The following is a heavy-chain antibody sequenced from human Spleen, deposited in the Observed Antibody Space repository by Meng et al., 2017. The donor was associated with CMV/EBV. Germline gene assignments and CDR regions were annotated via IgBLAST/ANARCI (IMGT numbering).Heavy chain of an antibody. CDR1: Y. Sequence: YIHWVRQAPGQGLEWMGWINPKSGGTKYAQKFQGRVTMTRDTSINTAYMELSRLRSDDTAVYYCASTKITTFGVVTFETASYNWFDPWGQGTLVTVSS. CDR2: INPKSGGT. D-gene: IGHD3-3*01. V-gene: IGHV1-2*02. J-gene: IGHJ5*02. CDR3: ASTKITTFGVVTFETASYNWFDP.